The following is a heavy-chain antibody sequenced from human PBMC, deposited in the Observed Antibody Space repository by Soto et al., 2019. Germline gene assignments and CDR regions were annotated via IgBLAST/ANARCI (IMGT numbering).Heavy chain of an antibody. CDR2: ISSGGGST. V-gene: IGHV3-23*01. D-gene: IGHD3-22*01. CDR1: GFTFSSHV. J-gene: IGHJ4*02. CDR3: AKALAGASYYLKEQYYFDY. Sequence: PGGSLRLSCAASGFTFSSHVMSWVRQAPGKGLEWVSAISSGGGSTYYADSVKGRFTISRDNSKNTLYLQMNSLRVEDTAVYYCAKALAGASYYLKEQYYFDYWGQGTLVTSPQ.